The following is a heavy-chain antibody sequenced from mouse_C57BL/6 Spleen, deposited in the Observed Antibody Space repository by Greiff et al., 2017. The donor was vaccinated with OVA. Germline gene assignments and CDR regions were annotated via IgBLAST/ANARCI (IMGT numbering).Heavy chain of an antibody. CDR3: ARAGGDYDGGSMDY. CDR2: ISYDGSN. V-gene: IGHV3-6*01. J-gene: IGHJ4*01. D-gene: IGHD2-4*01. Sequence: EVQLQESGPGLVKPSQSLSLTCSVTGYSITRGYYWNWIRQFPGNKLEWMGYISYDGSNNYNPSLKNRISITRDTSKNQFFLKLNSVTTEDTATYYCARAGGDYDGGSMDYWGQGTSVTVSS. CDR1: GYSITRGYY.